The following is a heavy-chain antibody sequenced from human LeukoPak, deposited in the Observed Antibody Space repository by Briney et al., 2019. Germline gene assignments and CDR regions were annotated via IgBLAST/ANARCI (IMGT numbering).Heavy chain of an antibody. J-gene: IGHJ4*02. Sequence: GGSLRLSCAASGFTFSSYAMSWVRQAPGKGLEWVSAISGSGGSTYYADSVKGRFTISRDNSKNTLYLQMNSLRAEDTAVYYCAKVGIITSQNILIRCYFDYWGQGTLVTVSS. V-gene: IGHV3-23*01. CDR1: GFTFSSYA. CDR3: AKVGIITSQNILIRCYFDY. CDR2: ISGSGGST. D-gene: IGHD1-14*01.